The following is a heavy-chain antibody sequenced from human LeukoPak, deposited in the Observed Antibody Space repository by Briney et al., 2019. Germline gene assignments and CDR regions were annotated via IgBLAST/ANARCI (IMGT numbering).Heavy chain of an antibody. CDR3: ARVQFTDY. D-gene: IGHD6-19*01. V-gene: IGHV1-2*02. CDR1: GYTFTGYY. Sequence: ASVKVSCKASGYTFTGYYMHWVRQAPGQGLEWMGWINPNSGGAYYAQKFQGRVTMTRDSSISTAYMELSRPRSDDTAVYYCARVQFTDYWGQGTLVTVSS. J-gene: IGHJ4*02. CDR2: INPNSGGA.